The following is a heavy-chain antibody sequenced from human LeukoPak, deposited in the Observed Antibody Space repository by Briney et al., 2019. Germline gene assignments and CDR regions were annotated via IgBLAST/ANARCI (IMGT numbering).Heavy chain of an antibody. CDR3: ARDLWEYYYDSSGSPPNY. D-gene: IGHD3-22*01. CDR2: ISYDGSNK. CDR1: GFTFSSYA. V-gene: IGHV3-30-3*01. Sequence: GGSLRLSCAASGFTFSSYAMSWVRQAPGKGLEWVAVISYDGSNKYYADSVKGRFTISRDNSKNTLYLQMNSLRAEDTAVYYCARDLWEYYYDSSGSPPNYWGQGTLVTVSS. J-gene: IGHJ4*02.